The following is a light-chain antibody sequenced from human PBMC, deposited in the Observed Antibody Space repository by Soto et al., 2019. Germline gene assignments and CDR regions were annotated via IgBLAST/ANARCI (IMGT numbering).Light chain of an antibody. CDR1: QGIGDT. CDR3: QQYGRSPST. CDR2: DTS. Sequence: EVVMTQSPATLSVSPGEGVTLSSRASQGIGDTLAWYQHKPGQTPRLLIYDTSTRATGVPARFSGSRSGTDFTLTISRLEPEDFAVYYCQQYGRSPSTFGGGTKVDIK. J-gene: IGKJ4*01. V-gene: IGKV3-20*01.